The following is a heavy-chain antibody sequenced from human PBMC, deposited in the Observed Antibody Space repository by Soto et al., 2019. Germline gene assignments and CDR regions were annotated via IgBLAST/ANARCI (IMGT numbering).Heavy chain of an antibody. CDR2: IIPIYPRT. J-gene: IGHJ6*02. D-gene: IGHD3-16*01. Sequence: SVKVSCKASGGTFRSYAFSWVRQAPGQGLEWMGGIIPIYPRTHYAQKFQGRVTITADESTSTVYLELSSLRSEDTALYYCARREYDDYIWDYYGMDVWGQGTSVTVSS. CDR3: ARREYDDYIWDYYGMDV. CDR1: GGTFRSYA. V-gene: IGHV1-69*13.